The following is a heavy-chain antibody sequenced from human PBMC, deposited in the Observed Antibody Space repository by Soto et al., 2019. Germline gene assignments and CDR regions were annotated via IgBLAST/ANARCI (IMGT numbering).Heavy chain of an antibody. CDR2: IIPVFGTA. D-gene: IGHD3-22*01. V-gene: IGHV1-69*12. J-gene: IGHJ3*02. CDR1: GATLNTFINYG. CDR3: ARGAATKRVVVMYDAFEM. Sequence: QVQLVQSGAEVKKPGSSVKVSCKASGATLNTFINYGITWVRQAPGQGLEWMGGIIPVFGTANYAQKFQGIVTISADESTRTVYMELSSLRSEDKAVYYCARGAATKRVVVMYDAFEMWGKGTMVTVSS.